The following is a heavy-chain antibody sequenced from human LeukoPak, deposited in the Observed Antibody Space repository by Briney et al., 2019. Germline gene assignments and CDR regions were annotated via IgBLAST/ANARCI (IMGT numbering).Heavy chain of an antibody. CDR2: FDPEDGET. D-gene: IGHD4-23*01. J-gene: IGHJ6*02. V-gene: IGHV1-24*01. CDR3: AVDYGGRPYYYYGMDV. CDR1: GYTLTELS. Sequence: ASVKVSCKASGYTLTELSMHWVRQAPGKGLEWMGGFDPEDGETIYAQKFQGRVTMTEDTSTDTAYMELSSLRSEDTAVYYCAVDYGGRPYYYYGMDVWGQGTTVTVSS.